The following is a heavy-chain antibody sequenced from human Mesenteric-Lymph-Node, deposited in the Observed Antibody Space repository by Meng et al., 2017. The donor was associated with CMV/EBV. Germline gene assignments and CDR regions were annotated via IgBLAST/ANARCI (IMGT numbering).Heavy chain of an antibody. J-gene: IGHJ4*02. V-gene: IGHV4-4*02. CDR1: GDSISSGNW. CDR2: IYHSGTT. Sequence: LSLTCTVSGDSISSGNWWSWVRQPPGKGLEWIGEIYHSGTTNYNPSLKSRVIISVDKSKNQFSLNLKSVTAADTAVYYCARGEGAFYWGQGTLVTVSS. CDR3: ARGEGAFY.